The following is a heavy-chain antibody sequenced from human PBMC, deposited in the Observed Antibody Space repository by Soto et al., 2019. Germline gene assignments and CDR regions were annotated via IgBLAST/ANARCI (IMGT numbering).Heavy chain of an antibody. J-gene: IGHJ6*02. CDR3: ARDKVAAAAPRDYYYGMDV. D-gene: IGHD6-13*01. CDR2: IYHSGST. Sequence: SETLSLTCTVSGGSISSGGYYWSWIRQHPGKGLEWIGYIYHSGSTYYNPSLKSRVTISVDTSKNQFSLKLSSVTAADTAVYYCARDKVAAAAPRDYYYGMDVWGQGTTVTVSS. V-gene: IGHV4-30-4*08. CDR1: GGSISSGGYY.